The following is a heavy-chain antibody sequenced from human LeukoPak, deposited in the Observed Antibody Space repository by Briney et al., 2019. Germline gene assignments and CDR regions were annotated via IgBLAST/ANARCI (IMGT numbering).Heavy chain of an antibody. V-gene: IGHV3-23*01. J-gene: IGHJ6*03. CDR1: GFIFSSYG. CDR3: AKHTLDPLYYYKDV. Sequence: GGSLRLSRSASGFIFSSYGMSWVRQAPGKGLEWVSGISGSGGSTDYADSVKGRFTISRHNSKSTLDLQVNSLRAEDTAVYYGAKHTLDPLYYYKDVRGKGTTVIVSS. CDR2: ISGSGGST.